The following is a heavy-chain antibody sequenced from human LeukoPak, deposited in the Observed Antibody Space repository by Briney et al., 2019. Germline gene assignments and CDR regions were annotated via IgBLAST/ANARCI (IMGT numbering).Heavy chain of an antibody. CDR2: IYYSGST. V-gene: IGHV4-59*08. CDR1: GGSISSSY. CDR3: ARHLGLSRGGQIWFDP. D-gene: IGHD2/OR15-2a*01. J-gene: IGHJ5*02. Sequence: SETLSLTCTVSGGSISSSYWSWIRQPPGKGLEWIGYIYYSGSTSYNPSLKSRVTISVDTSKNQFSLKLSSVTAADTAVYYCARHLGLSRGGQIWFDPWGQGTLVTVSS.